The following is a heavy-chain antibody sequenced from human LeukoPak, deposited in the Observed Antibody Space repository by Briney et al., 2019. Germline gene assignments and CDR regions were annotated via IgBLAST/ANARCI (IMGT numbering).Heavy chain of an antibody. J-gene: IGHJ4*02. CDR1: GGSIRNSGYY. V-gene: IGHV4-39*01. Sequence: SETLSLTCTVSGGSIRNSGYYWGWIRQPPGKGLEWIGEINHSGSTNYTPSLKSRVTISVDTSKNRFSLKLTSVTAADTAVYYCARQTGSGLFILPGGQGTLVTVSS. D-gene: IGHD3/OR15-3a*01. CDR2: INHSGST. CDR3: ARQTGSGLFILP.